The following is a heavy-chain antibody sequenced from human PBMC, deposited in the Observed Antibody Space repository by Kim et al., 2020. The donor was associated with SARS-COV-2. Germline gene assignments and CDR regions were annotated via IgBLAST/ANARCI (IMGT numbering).Heavy chain of an antibody. Sequence: PSLKNQVTISVDGSKNQFALKLSCVTAADAAVYYCARSAVPYYYYDGMDVWGQGTTVTVSS. V-gene: IGHV4-30-2*04. CDR3: ARSAVPYYYYDGMDV. J-gene: IGHJ6*02.